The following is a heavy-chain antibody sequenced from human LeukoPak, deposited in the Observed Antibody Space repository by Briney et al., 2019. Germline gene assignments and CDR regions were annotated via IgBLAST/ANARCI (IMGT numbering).Heavy chain of an antibody. Sequence: RASVKVSCKASGYTFTSYGISWVRQAPGQGLEWMGGISAYNGNTNYVQTPQGRVTMTTDTYPSTAYMEQRSLRSDDTAVYYCARNVQRLAFYYYYSMDVWGKGTTVTVSS. D-gene: IGHD6-25*01. V-gene: IGHV1-18*01. CDR3: ARNVQRLAFYYYYSMDV. CDR1: GYTFTSYG. J-gene: IGHJ6*03. CDR2: ISAYNGNT.